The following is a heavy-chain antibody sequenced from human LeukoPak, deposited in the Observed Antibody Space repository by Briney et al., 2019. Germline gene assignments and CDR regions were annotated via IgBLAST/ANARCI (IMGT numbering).Heavy chain of an antibody. D-gene: IGHD2-15*01. V-gene: IGHV3-7*01. CDR1: GFTFSSYW. Sequence: GGSLRLSCAASGFTFSSYWMSWVRQAPGTGLEWVANIKQDGSEKYYVDSVKGRFTISRDNAKNSLYLQMNSLRAEDTAVYYCASLDGNAWWHYWGQGTLVTVSS. J-gene: IGHJ4*02. CDR2: IKQDGSEK. CDR3: ASLDGNAWWHY.